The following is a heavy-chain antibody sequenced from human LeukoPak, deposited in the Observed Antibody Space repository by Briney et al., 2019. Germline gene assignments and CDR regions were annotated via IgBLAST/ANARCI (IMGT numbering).Heavy chain of an antibody. Sequence: SETPSLTCTVSGGSISSHYWSWIRQPPGKGLEWIGYIYYSGSTNYNPSLKSRVTISVDTSKNQFSLKLSSVTAADAAVYYCARDRTGRGGVFDPWGQGTLVTVSS. CDR1: GGSISSHY. CDR2: IYYSGST. J-gene: IGHJ5*02. D-gene: IGHD3/OR15-3a*01. V-gene: IGHV4-59*11. CDR3: ARDRTGRGGVFDP.